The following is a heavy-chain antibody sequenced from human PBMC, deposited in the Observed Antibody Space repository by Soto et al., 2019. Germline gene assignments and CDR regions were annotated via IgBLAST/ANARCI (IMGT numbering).Heavy chain of an antibody. J-gene: IGHJ4*02. CDR1: GGSFSGYY. CDR2: INHSGST. CDR3: ATYDTVDY. Sequence: SETLSLTCAVYGGSFSGYYWSWIRQPPGKGLEWIGEINHSGSTNYNPSLKSRVTTSVDTSKNQFSLKLSSVTAADTAVYYCATYDTVDYWGQGTLVTVSS. V-gene: IGHV4-34*01. D-gene: IGHD3-9*01.